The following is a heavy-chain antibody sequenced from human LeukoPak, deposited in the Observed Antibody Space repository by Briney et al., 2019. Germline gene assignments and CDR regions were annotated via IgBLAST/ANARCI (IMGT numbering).Heavy chain of an antibody. CDR1: GGSFSGYY. CDR3: ARLMGGYCSSTSCQFDY. CDR2: NNHSGST. Sequence: SETLSLTCAVYGGSFSGYYWSWIRQPPGKGPEWIGENNHSGSTNYNPSLKSRVTISVDTSKNQFSLKLSSVTAADTAVYYCARLMGGYCSSTSCQFDYWGQGTLVTVSS. D-gene: IGHD2-2*01. J-gene: IGHJ4*02. V-gene: IGHV4-34*01.